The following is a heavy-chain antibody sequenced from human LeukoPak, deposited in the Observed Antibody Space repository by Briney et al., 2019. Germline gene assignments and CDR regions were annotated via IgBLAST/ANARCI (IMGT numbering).Heavy chain of an antibody. CDR3: ARGRGPKDIVVVPAARRGVARFDY. D-gene: IGHD2-2*01. V-gene: IGHV4-30-2*01. CDR2: IYHSGST. J-gene: IGHJ4*02. Sequence: SQTLSLTCTVSGGSISSGGYYWSWIRQPPGKGLEWIGYIYHSGSTYYNPSLKSRVTISVDRSKYQFSLKLSSVTAADTAVYYCARGRGPKDIVVVPAARRGVARFDYWGQGTLVTVSS. CDR1: GGSISSGGYY.